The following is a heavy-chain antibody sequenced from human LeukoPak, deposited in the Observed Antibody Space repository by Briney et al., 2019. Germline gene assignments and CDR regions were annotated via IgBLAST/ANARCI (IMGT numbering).Heavy chain of an antibody. Sequence: GASVKVSCKVSGYTFTDYYMHWVPQAPGKGLEWMGLVDPEDGETIYAEKFQGRVTITADTSTDTAYMELSSLRSEDTAVYYCAIPAGRGAHTRDYWGQGTLVTVSS. CDR3: AIPAGRGAHTRDY. CDR2: VDPEDGET. CDR1: GYTFTDYY. V-gene: IGHV1-69-2*01. D-gene: IGHD1-26*01. J-gene: IGHJ4*02.